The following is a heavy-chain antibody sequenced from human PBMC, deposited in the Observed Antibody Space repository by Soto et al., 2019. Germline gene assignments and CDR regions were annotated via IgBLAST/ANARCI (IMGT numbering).Heavy chain of an antibody. D-gene: IGHD6-13*01. J-gene: IGHJ6*04. CDR1: GFTFSSYG. CDR3: AKIFFKGVAAPLYYYYGMAV. CDR2: ISYDGSNK. V-gene: IGHV3-30*18. Sequence: PGGSLRLSCAASGFTFSSYGMHWVRQAPGKGLEWVAVISYDGSNKYYADSVKGRFTISRDNSKNTLYLQMNSLRAEDTAVYYFAKIFFKGVAAPLYYYYGMAVWGKGTTVTVPS.